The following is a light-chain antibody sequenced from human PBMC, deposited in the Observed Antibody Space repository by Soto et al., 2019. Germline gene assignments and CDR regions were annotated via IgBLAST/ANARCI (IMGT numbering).Light chain of an antibody. Sequence: QSALTQPASVSGSPGQSITISCTGTSSDVGSYNLVSWYQQHPGEAPKLMIYEVSKRPSGVSNRFSGSKSGNTASLTISGLQAGDEPDYYCSSYAGSSTIVYGTGTKLTVL. V-gene: IGLV2-23*02. CDR2: EVS. CDR1: SSDVGSYNL. J-gene: IGLJ1*01. CDR3: SSYAGSSTIV.